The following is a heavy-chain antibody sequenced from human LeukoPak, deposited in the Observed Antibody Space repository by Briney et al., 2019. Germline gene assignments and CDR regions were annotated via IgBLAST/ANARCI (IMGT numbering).Heavy chain of an antibody. CDR1: GFTFSSYG. CDR3: AKDNISSSSYFDF. D-gene: IGHD6-6*01. V-gene: IGHV3-30*18. J-gene: IGHJ4*02. Sequence: PGRSLRLSCAASGFTFSSYGMHWVRQAPGKGLEWVAVIWYGGSNKYYADSVKGRFTISRDNSKNTLYLQMNSLRAEDTAVYYCAKDNISSSSYFDFWGQGTLVTVSS. CDR2: IWYGGSNK.